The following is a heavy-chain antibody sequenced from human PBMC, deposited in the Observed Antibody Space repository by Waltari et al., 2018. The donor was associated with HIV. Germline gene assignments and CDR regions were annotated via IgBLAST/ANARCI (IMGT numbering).Heavy chain of an antibody. CDR3: TKVCFCNRGSCYTRFDS. CDR1: GSNFGSCA. J-gene: IGHJ4*02. CDR2: ISVTGAKI. D-gene: IGHD2-15*01. V-gene: IGHV3-23*01. Sequence: QILESGGDWVPPGGSLRLSCGASGSNFGSCAMTWVRQPPRKGLEWVSVISVTGAKILNADSVEGRFTISRDNSKNEVYLQMDSLKVEDTARYYCTKVCFCNRGSCYTRFDSWGQGTAVTVSP.